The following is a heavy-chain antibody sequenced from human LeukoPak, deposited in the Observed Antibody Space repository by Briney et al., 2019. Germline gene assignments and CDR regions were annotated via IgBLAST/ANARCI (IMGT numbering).Heavy chain of an antibody. D-gene: IGHD1-26*01. Sequence: GASVKVSCKASGYTFTSYAMHWVRQAPGQRLEWMGWINAGNGNTKYSQKFQGRVTITRDTSASTAYMELSSLRSEDTAVYYCARDGGGSYTFDYWGQGTLVTVSS. J-gene: IGHJ4*02. CDR3: ARDGGGSYTFDY. CDR1: GYTFTSYA. V-gene: IGHV1-3*01. CDR2: INAGNGNT.